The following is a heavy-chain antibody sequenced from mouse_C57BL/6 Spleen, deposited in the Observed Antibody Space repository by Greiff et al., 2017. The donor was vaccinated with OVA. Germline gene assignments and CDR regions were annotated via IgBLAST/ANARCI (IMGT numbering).Heavy chain of an antibody. Sequence: QVQLQQPGAELVKPGASVKMSCKASGYTFTSYWITWVKQRPGQGLEWIGDIYPGSGSTNYNEKFKSKATLTVDTSSSTAYMQLSSLTSEDSAVYYCATDRSTMVRGYFDVWGTGTTVTVSS. D-gene: IGHD2-2*01. V-gene: IGHV1-55*01. J-gene: IGHJ1*03. CDR2: IYPGSGST. CDR1: GYTFTSYW. CDR3: ATDRSTMVRGYFDV.